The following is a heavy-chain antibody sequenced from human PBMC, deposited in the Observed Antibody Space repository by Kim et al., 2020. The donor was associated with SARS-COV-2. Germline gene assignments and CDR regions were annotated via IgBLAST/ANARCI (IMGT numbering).Heavy chain of an antibody. V-gene: IGHV4-34*01. CDR1: GGSFSGYY. Sequence: SETLSLTCAVYGGSFSGYYWSWTRQPPGKGLEWIGEINHSGSTNYNPSLKSRVTISVDTSKNQFSLKLSSVTAADTAVYYCARARYRGYGIYYYYYYGMDVWGQGTTVTVSS. CDR2: INHSGST. D-gene: IGHD5-12*01. J-gene: IGHJ6*02. CDR3: ARARYRGYGIYYYYYYGMDV.